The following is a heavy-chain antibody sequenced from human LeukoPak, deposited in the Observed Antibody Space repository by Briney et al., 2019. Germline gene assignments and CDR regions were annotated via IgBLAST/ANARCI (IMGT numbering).Heavy chain of an antibody. J-gene: IGHJ4*02. D-gene: IGHD3-22*01. Sequence: GGSLRLSCSASGFAFSRFAMTWVRHLPGKGLDWVSTISGNGHQTYYGDSVKGRFSVSRGNSKNILYLQMDSLRADDSALYYCAKDANYYDSSGFFIPFDYWGQGTLVTVSS. V-gene: IGHV3-23*01. CDR1: GFAFSRFA. CDR3: AKDANYYDSSGFFIPFDY. CDR2: ISGNGHQT.